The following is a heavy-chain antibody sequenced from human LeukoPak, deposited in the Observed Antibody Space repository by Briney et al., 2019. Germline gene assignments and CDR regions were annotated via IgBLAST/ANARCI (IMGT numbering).Heavy chain of an antibody. J-gene: IGHJ4*02. CDR3: AKGQDCSSTSCSYYFDY. CDR2: ISGSGGTT. D-gene: IGHD2-2*01. Sequence: GGSLRLSCAASGFTFSSYSMNWVRQAPGKGLEWVSAISGSGGTTYYADSVKGRFTISRDNSKNTLYLQMNSLRAEDTAVYYCAKGQDCSSTSCSYYFDYWGQGTLVTVSS. CDR1: GFTFSSYS. V-gene: IGHV3-23*01.